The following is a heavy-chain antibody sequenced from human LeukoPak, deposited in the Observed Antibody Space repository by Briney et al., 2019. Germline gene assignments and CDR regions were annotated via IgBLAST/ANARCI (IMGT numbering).Heavy chain of an antibody. J-gene: IGHJ4*02. CDR1: GGTFSSYA. Sequence: ASVKVSCKASGGTFSSYAISWVRQAPGQGLEWMGGIIPIFGTANYAQKLQGRVTITTDESTSTAYMELSSLRSEDTAVYYCARDLTYDFRSGYPSWGQGTLVTVSS. CDR3: ARDLTYDFRSGYPS. V-gene: IGHV1-69*05. D-gene: IGHD3-3*01. CDR2: IIPIFGTA.